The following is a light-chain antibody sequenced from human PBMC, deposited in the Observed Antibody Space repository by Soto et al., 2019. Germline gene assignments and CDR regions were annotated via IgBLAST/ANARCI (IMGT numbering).Light chain of an antibody. Sequence: QSVLTQPPSVSGAPGQRVTISCTGSSSNIGAGYDVHWYQQLPGTAPKLLIYGNNNRPSGVPDRFSGSKSGTSASLAITGLQAEDEADYYCTSYAGSNNFALYVFGTGTKVTVL. CDR3: TSYAGSNNFALYV. J-gene: IGLJ1*01. V-gene: IGLV1-40*01. CDR2: GNN. CDR1: SSNIGAGYD.